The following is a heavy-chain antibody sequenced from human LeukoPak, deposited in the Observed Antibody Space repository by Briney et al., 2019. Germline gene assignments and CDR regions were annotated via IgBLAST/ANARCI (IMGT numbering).Heavy chain of an antibody. V-gene: IGHV3-21*04. CDR1: GFTFSSYS. Sequence: GGSLRLSCAASGFTFSSYSMNWVRQAPGKGLEWVSSISSSSSYIYYADSVKGRFTISRDNAKNSLYLQMNSLRAGDTAIYYCAKALRDFWEPLACWGQGTLVTVSS. CDR3: AKALRDFWEPLAC. D-gene: IGHD3-3*01. CDR2: ISSSSSYI. J-gene: IGHJ4*02.